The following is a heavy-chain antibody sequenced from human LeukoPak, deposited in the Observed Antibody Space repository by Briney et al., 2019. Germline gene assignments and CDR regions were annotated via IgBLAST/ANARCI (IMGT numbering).Heavy chain of an antibody. CDR2: INQDGSEK. V-gene: IGHV3-7*01. CDR1: GFNFNSKW. Sequence: GGSLRLSCATSGFNFNSKWMTWVRQAPGKGLEWVANINQDGSEKYHGDSVQGRFTISRDHAKSSLFLEMSSLRAEDTAVYYCADPPSDFWGQGTLVAVSS. J-gene: IGHJ4*02. CDR3: ADPPSDF.